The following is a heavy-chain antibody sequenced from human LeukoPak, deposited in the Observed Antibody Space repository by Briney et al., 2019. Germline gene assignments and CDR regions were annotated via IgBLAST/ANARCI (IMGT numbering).Heavy chain of an antibody. V-gene: IGHV1-69*13. Sequence: ASVKVSCKASGGTFSSYAISWVRQAPGQGLEWMGGIIPIFGTANYVQKFQGRVTITADESTSTAYMELSSLRSEDTAVYYCARETYGIAVGSDWFDPWGQGTLVTVSS. CDR1: GGTFSSYA. J-gene: IGHJ5*02. CDR3: ARETYGIAVGSDWFDP. CDR2: IIPIFGTA. D-gene: IGHD6-19*01.